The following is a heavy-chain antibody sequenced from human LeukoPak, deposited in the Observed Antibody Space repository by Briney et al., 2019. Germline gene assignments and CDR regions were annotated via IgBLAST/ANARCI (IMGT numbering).Heavy chain of an antibody. CDR3: ARVSSWFDGFDY. D-gene: IGHD6-13*01. CDR1: GASISSGSYY. Sequence: PSVTLSLTCSVSGASISSGSYYWRWIRQPAGKGLEWIGRIYTSGSTNYNPSLKSRVTISVDTSKNPFSLKLSSVTAADTAVYYCARVSSWFDGFDYWGQGTLVTVSS. CDR2: IYTSGST. V-gene: IGHV4-61*02. J-gene: IGHJ4*02.